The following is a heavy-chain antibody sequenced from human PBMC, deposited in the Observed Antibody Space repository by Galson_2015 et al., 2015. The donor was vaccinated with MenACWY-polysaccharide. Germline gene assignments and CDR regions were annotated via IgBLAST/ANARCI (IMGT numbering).Heavy chain of an antibody. CDR1: GFSFSTYW. V-gene: IGHV3-74*01. D-gene: IGHD2-15*01. Sequence: SLRLSCAASGFSFSTYWMHWVRHAPGKGLVWVSRINADGSATGYADSVRGRFTISRDNAKNTLYLEMNSLRAEDTAVYYCTKAGAQYDRGCSCYSNWCDPWGQGTLVTVAS. J-gene: IGHJ5*02. CDR3: TKAGAQYDRGCSCYSNWCDP. CDR2: INADGSAT.